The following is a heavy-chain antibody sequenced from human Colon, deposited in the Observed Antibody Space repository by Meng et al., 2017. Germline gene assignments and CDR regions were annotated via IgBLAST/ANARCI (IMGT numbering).Heavy chain of an antibody. Sequence: GGSLRLSCAASGFTFDDYGMSWFRQAPGKGLEWVSGINWNGGSTGYADSVKGRFTISRDNAKNSLYLQMNSLRAEDTALYYCARDLHSGSYTDYWGQGTLVTVSS. D-gene: IGHD1-26*01. CDR2: INWNGGST. V-gene: IGHV3-20*04. CDR1: GFTFDDYG. J-gene: IGHJ4*02. CDR3: ARDLHSGSYTDY.